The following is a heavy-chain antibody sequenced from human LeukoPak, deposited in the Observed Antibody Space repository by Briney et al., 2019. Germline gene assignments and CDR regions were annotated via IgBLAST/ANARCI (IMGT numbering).Heavy chain of an antibody. Sequence: LQISCKGSGYSFTSYWIGWVRQMPGKGLEWMGIIYPGDSDTRYSPSFQGQVTISADKSISTAYLQWSSLKASDTAMYYCARRRDLYSGSYYPFDYWGQGTLVTVSS. V-gene: IGHV5-51*01. CDR2: IYPGDSDT. CDR1: GYSFTSYW. CDR3: ARRRDLYSGSYYPFDY. J-gene: IGHJ4*02. D-gene: IGHD1-26*01.